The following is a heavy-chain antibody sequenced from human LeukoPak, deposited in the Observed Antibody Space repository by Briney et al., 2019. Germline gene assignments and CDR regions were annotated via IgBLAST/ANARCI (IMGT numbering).Heavy chain of an antibody. CDR2: ISSNGGST. CDR1: GFTFSSYA. J-gene: IGHJ4*02. CDR3: ARGATIFGVVPYYFDY. V-gene: IGHV3-64*01. D-gene: IGHD3-3*01. Sequence: GGSLRLSCAASGFTFSSYAMHWVRQASGKGLEYVSAISSNGGSTYYANSVKGRFTISRDNSKNTLYLQMGSLRAEDMAVYYCARGATIFGVVPYYFDYWGQGTLVTVSS.